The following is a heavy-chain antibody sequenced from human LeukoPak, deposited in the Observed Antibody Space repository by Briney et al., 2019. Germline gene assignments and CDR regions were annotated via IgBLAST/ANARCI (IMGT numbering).Heavy chain of an antibody. V-gene: IGHV4-59*08. J-gene: IGHJ4*02. Sequence: SETLSLTCTVSGGSISSYYWSWIRQPPGKGLEWIGYIYYSGSTNYNPSLKSRVTISVDTSKNQFSLKLSSVTAADAAVYYCARQGDYGDYRYWGQGTLVTVSS. CDR3: ARQGDYGDYRY. CDR2: IYYSGST. D-gene: IGHD4-17*01. CDR1: GGSISSYY.